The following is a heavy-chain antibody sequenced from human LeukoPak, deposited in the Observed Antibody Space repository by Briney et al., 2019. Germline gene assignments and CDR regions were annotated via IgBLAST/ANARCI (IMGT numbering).Heavy chain of an antibody. CDR3: ARDAPSVAVAGGPDY. CDR2: ISVYNGNI. D-gene: IGHD6-19*01. J-gene: IGHJ4*02. V-gene: IGHV1-18*01. Sequence: GAXXKVSCKASGYTFTSYGISWVRQAPGQGLEWMGWISVYNGNIHYAQKLQGRVTMTTDTFTSTAYMELRSLTSDDTAIYYCARDAPSVAVAGGPDYWGQGTLVSVSS. CDR1: GYTFTSYG.